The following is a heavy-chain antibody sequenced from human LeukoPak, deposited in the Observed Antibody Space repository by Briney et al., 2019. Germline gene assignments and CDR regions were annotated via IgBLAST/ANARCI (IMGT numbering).Heavy chain of an antibody. J-gene: IGHJ4*02. V-gene: IGHV3-53*01. Sequence: GGSLRLSCTVSGFTVSSNSMSWVRQAPGKGPEWVSFIYGDNTHYSDSVKGRFTISRDNSKNTLYLQMNSLRAEDTAVYYCARRAGAYSHPYDYWGQGTLVTVSS. CDR1: GFTVSSNS. CDR2: IYGDNT. CDR3: ARRAGAYSHPYDY. D-gene: IGHD4/OR15-4a*01.